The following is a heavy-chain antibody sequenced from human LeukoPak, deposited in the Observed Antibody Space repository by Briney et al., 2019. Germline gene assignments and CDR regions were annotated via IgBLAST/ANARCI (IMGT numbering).Heavy chain of an antibody. CDR3: LGSGSYTH. CDR1: GFTFTSYA. CDR2: TNQDGSQK. J-gene: IGHJ4*02. Sequence: GGSLRLSCAPSGFTFTSYALGWVRQAPGKGLEWVANTNQDGSQKNYMDSVRGRFTISRDNAKSSLYLQMNSLRVDDTAVYFCLGSGSYTHWGQGTLVSVSS. V-gene: IGHV3-7*01. D-gene: IGHD3-10*01.